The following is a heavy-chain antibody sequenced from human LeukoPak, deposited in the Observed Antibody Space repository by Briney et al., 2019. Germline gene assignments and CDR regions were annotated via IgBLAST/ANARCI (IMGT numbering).Heavy chain of an antibody. CDR3: GKGESWDY. J-gene: IGHJ4*02. CDR2: ISYDGSNK. CDR1: GFTFSSYG. D-gene: IGHD2/OR15-2a*01. Sequence: GSLRLSCAASGFTFSSYGMHWVRQAPGKGLEGVAVISYDGSNKYYADSVKDRFTISSDNSKNTLYPQMNNLRAEDTALYYCGKGESWDYWGQGTLVTVSS. V-gene: IGHV3-30*18.